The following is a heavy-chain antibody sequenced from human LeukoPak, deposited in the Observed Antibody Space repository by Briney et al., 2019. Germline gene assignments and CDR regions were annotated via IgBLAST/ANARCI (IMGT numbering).Heavy chain of an antibody. CDR2: ISSSGSYI. CDR1: GFTFSNYR. D-gene: IGHD2-21*02. CDR3: SRLKLVVTATRGYYYYGMDV. J-gene: IGHJ6*04. V-gene: IGHV3-21*01. Sequence: GGSLRLSCAASGFTFSNYRMNWVRQAPGKGLEWVSSISSSGSYINYADSVKGRFAISRDNTKNSLYLQMNSLRAEDTAGYYCSRLKLVVTATRGYYYYGMDVGGKGTRVTAPS.